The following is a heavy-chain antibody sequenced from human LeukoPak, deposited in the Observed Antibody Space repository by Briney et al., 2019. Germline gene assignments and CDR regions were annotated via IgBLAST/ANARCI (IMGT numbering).Heavy chain of an antibody. V-gene: IGHV4-4*02. CDR1: GGSISNTNW. CDR3: SRENGAFSPFGY. J-gene: IGHJ4*02. CDR2: ISLTGLT. D-gene: IGHD2-8*01. Sequence: PSETLCLTCGVSGGSISNTNWWGWVRQPPGQGLEWIGEISLTGLTHYNPSLESRVTVSLDKSKNQLSLNLTSVTAADTAVYYCSRENGAFSPFGYWGQGTLVTVLS.